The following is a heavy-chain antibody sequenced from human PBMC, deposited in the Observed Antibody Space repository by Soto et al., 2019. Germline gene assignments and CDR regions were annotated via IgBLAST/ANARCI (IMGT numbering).Heavy chain of an antibody. CDR3: AREGAAEGDGAFDI. Sequence: QVQLVQSGAEVKKPGASVKVSCKASGYTFTSYYMHWVRQAPGQGLEWMGIINPSGGSTSYAQKFQGGVTMTRATSTSTVYMELSSLRSEATAVYYCAREGAAEGDGAFDIWGQGTMVTVSS. V-gene: IGHV1-46*03. CDR1: GYTFTSYY. CDR2: INPSGGST. J-gene: IGHJ3*02. D-gene: IGHD6-25*01.